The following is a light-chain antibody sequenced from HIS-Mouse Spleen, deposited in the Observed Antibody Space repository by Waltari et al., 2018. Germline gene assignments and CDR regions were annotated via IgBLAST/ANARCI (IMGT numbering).Light chain of an antibody. J-gene: IGLJ1*01. CDR1: SSDVGSYNR. V-gene: IGLV2-18*02. CDR2: DVR. Sequence: QSALTQPPSVSGSPGQSVTISCTGTSSDVGSYNRVSWYQQPPGPAPKLLIYDVRTRPSGVPDRFSGSKSGNTASLTISGLQAEDEADYYCSSYTSSSTVFGTGTKVTVL. CDR3: SSYTSSSTV.